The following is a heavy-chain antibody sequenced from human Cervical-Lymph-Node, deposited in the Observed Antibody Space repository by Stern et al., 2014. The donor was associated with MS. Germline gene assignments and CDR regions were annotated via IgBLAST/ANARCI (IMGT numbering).Heavy chain of an antibody. CDR1: GYSFTSYW. V-gene: IGHV5-51*03. D-gene: IGHD1-20*01. Sequence: VQLVESGTEVKKPGESLKIYCKGSGYSFTSYWIAWVRQMPGKGLECVGIIYPGDSDTTYSPSFEGRVTISAGKSSSTAYLEWSGLKASDTAMYYCARRGITGSIQDAFDIWGQGTMVTFSS. CDR3: ARRGITGSIQDAFDI. J-gene: IGHJ3*02. CDR2: IYPGDSDT.